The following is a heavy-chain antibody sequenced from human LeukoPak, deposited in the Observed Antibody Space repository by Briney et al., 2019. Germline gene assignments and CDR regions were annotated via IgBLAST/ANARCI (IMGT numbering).Heavy chain of an antibody. J-gene: IGHJ4*02. V-gene: IGHV4-39*01. CDR2: IYYSGST. CDR1: GGSISGSSYY. D-gene: IGHD1-26*01. Sequence: SETLSLTCTVSGGSISGSSYYWGWIRQPPGKGLEWIGSIYYSGSTYYNPSLKSRVTISVDTSKNQFSLKLSSVTAADTAVYYCARRGGNYADYWGQGTLVTVSS. CDR3: ARRGGNYADY.